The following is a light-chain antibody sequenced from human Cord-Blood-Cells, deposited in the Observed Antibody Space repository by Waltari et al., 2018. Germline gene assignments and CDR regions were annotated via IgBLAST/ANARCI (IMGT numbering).Light chain of an antibody. CDR2: AAS. J-gene: IGKJ1*01. CDR3: QQSYSTLGWT. CDR1: QSISSY. V-gene: IGKV1-39*01. Sequence: DIQMTQSPSSLSASVGDRVTITCRASQSISSYLNLYQQKPGKAPKLLIYAASSLQSGVPSRFSGSGSGTDFTLTISSLQPEDFATYYCQQSYSTLGWTFGQGTKVEIK.